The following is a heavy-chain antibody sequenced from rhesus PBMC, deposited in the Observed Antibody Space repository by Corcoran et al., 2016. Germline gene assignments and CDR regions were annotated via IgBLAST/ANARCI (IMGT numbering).Heavy chain of an antibody. V-gene: IGHV4-165*02. Sequence: QVQLQESGPGLVKPSETLSLTCAVSGGSISGYYWNWIRQPPGKRLEWIGYVGGSSWSTDYNPSLQSRVTLSTDTSKNQCSLRLSSVTAADTAVYYCATRTGGFDYWGQGVLVTVSS. CDR1: GGSISGYY. D-gene: IGHD2-39*02. CDR3: ATRTGGFDY. CDR2: VGGSSWST. J-gene: IGHJ4*01.